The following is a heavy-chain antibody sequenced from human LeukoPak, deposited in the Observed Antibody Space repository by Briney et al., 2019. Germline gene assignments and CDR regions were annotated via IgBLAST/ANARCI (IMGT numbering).Heavy chain of an antibody. V-gene: IGHV3-74*01. J-gene: IGHJ4*02. CDR1: GFTFSTYW. CDR2: INSDESST. D-gene: IGHD2-15*01. CDR3: AKSRRAYCSGGSCFGLWDY. Sequence: SGGSLRLSCAASGFTFSTYWMHWVRQAPGKGLVWVSRINSDESSTTYADSVKGRFTISRDNAKNTLYLQTNSLRAEDTAVYYCAKSRRAYCSGGSCFGLWDYWGQGTLVTVSS.